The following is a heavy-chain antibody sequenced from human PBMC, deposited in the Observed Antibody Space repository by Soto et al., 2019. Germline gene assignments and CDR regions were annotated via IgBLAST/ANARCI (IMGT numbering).Heavy chain of an antibody. CDR1: GFTFSNAW. J-gene: IGHJ5*02. CDR3: TTDLTIFGVVTPYWFDP. Sequence: GGSLRLSCAASGFTFSNAWMSWVRQAPGKGLEWVGCIKSKTDGGTTDYAAPVKGRFTISRDDSKNTLYLQMNSLKTEDTAVYYCTTDLTIFGVVTPYWFDPWGQGTLVTVS. D-gene: IGHD3-3*01. CDR2: IKSKTDGGTT. V-gene: IGHV3-15*01.